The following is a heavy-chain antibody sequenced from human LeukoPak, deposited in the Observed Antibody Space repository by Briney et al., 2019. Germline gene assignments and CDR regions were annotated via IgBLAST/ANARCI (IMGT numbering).Heavy chain of an antibody. J-gene: IGHJ5*02. D-gene: IGHD6-13*01. Sequence: SETLSLTCAVSGGSISGGGYSWSWIRQPPGKGLEWIGYIYHSGSTYYNPSLKSRVTISVDRSKNQFSLKLSSVTAADTAVYYCARGIAAAGTGRNWFDPWGQGTLVTVSS. CDR3: ARGIAAAGTGRNWFDP. CDR1: GGSISGGGYS. V-gene: IGHV4-30-2*01. CDR2: IYHSGST.